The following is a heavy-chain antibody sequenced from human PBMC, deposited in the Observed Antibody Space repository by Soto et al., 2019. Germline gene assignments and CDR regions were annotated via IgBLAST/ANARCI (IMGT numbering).Heavy chain of an antibody. CDR3: AKVSSSWYAGFFDL. CDR2: LSDSGDSI. J-gene: IGHJ4*02. CDR1: GFTFSSHA. V-gene: IGHV3-23*01. D-gene: IGHD6-13*01. Sequence: EVQLLESGGGLVQPGRSLRLSCTASGFTFSSHAMTWVRQAPGKGLEWVSGLSDSGDSIYYADSVKGRFTIYRDNSMNTLYLQMNTLRVEDTAVYYCAKVSSSWYAGFFDLWGQGTLSPSPQ.